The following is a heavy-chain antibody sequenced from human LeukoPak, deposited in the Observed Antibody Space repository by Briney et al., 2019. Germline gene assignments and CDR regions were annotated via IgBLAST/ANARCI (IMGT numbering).Heavy chain of an antibody. D-gene: IGHD6-19*01. Sequence: GGSLRLSCAASGFTFETHDMHWVRRAPGKGLEWVGVASRDGVSQNYGDSVEGRFTISRDQSDNTLFLQMNSLRPEDTTIYYCAKEQSSGWYRTADYWGQGTLVTVSS. CDR3: AKEQSSGWYRTADY. J-gene: IGHJ4*02. CDR2: ASRDGVSQ. CDR1: GFTFETHD. V-gene: IGHV3-30*18.